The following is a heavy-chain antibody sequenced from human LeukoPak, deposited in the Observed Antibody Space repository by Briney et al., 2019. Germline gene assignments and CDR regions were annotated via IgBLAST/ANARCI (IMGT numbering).Heavy chain of an antibody. CDR3: ARASYSSSSDGGY. V-gene: IGHV1-2*02. CDR2: INPNSGGT. D-gene: IGHD6-6*01. CDR1: GYTFTGYY. J-gene: IGHJ4*02. Sequence: ASVKVSCKASGYTFTGYYMHWVRQAPGQGLEWMGWINPNSGGTNYAQKFQGRVTMTRDTSISTAYMVLSRLISDDTAVYYCARASYSSSSDGGYWGQGTLVTVSS.